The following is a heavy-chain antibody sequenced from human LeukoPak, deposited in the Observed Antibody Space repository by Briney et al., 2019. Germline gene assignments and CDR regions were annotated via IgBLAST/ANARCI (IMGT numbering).Heavy chain of an antibody. D-gene: IGHD3-10*01. CDR1: GGSFSNYY. V-gene: IGHV4-34*01. CDR3: ARRPITMVRGVTGWFDP. J-gene: IGHJ5*02. CDR2: INYSGST. Sequence: SETLSLTCAVYGGSFSNYYWSWLRQPPGKGLEWIGEINYSGSTNYNPSLKSRVTISVDTSKNQFSLKLSSVTAADTAVYYCARRPITMVRGVTGWFDPWGQGTLVTVSS.